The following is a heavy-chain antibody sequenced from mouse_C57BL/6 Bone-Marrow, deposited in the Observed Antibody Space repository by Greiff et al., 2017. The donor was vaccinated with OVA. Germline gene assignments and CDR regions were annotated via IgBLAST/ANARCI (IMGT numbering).Heavy chain of an antibody. V-gene: IGHV14-4*01. J-gene: IGHJ2*01. D-gene: IGHD2-3*01. CDR3: TTGYDGYYDY. CDR2: IDPENGDT. Sequence: EVQLQQSGAELVRPGASVKLSCTASGFNIKDDYMHWVKQRPEQGLEWIGWIDPENGDTEYASKFQGKATITADTSSNTAYLQLSSLTSEDTAVYYCTTGYDGYYDYWGQGTTLTVPS. CDR1: GFNIKDDY.